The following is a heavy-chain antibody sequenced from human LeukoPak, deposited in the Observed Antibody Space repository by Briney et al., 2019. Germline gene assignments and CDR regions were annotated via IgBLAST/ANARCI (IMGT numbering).Heavy chain of an antibody. CDR3: ARDDYYDRGYFSL. CDR1: GGSISGYY. V-gene: IGHV4-59*01. D-gene: IGHD3-22*01. CDR2: IYDSGST. J-gene: IGHJ2*01. Sequence: SETLSLTCTVSGGSISGYYLSWNWQPPGTGLEWIGYIYDSGSTNYNPSLKSRVTISVDTSKNQFSLRLSSVTAADTAVYYCARDDYYDRGYFSLWGRGTLVTVSS.